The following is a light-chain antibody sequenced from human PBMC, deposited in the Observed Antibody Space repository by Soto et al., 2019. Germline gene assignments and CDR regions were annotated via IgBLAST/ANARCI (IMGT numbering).Light chain of an antibody. Sequence: EIVLTQSPGTLSLSPGDRATLSCRASQSVSRSYLGWYQQKPGQAPRLLMYGASIRAAGVPDRFSGSGSGTEFTLTISRLEPEDFTVYYCQQYNNWPTFGGGTKVEIK. V-gene: IGKV3-20*01. J-gene: IGKJ4*01. CDR2: GAS. CDR3: QQYNNWPT. CDR1: QSVSRSY.